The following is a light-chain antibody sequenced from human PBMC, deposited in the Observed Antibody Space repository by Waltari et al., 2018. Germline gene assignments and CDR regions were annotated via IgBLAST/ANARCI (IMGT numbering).Light chain of an antibody. CDR2: GAS. V-gene: IGKV1-12*01. Sequence: DIQMIQSPSSVSASVGDRVTLTCRASQYIDTSLAWYQQKPGKAPKMLISGASSLQSGVPSRFSGSGSGTDFTLTINSLEPEDFANYYCQQAKNYPLTFGGGTKVEI. CDR3: QQAKNYPLT. J-gene: IGKJ4*01. CDR1: QYIDTS.